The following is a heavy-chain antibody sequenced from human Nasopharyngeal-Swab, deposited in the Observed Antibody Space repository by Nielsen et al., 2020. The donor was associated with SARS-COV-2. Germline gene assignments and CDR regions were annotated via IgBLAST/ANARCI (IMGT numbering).Heavy chain of an antibody. CDR3: ARHPEQQLVRGYYYYYYMDV. D-gene: IGHD6-13*01. CDR1: GYSFTSYW. Sequence: GESLKISCKGSGYSFTSYWISWVRQMPGKGLEWMGRIDPSDSCTNYSPSFQGHVTISTDKSISTAYLQWSSLKASDTAMYYCARHPEQQLVRGYYYYYYMDVWGKGTTVTVSS. CDR2: IDPSDSCT. J-gene: IGHJ6*03. V-gene: IGHV5-10-1*01.